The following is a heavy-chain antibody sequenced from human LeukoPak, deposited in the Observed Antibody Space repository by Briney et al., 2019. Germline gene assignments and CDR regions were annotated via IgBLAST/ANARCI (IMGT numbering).Heavy chain of an antibody. V-gene: IGHV3-23*01. CDR1: GFTFSSYA. CDR3: ARDRAAAAPHSPYRGGMDV. D-gene: IGHD6-13*01. J-gene: IGHJ6*02. CDR2: ISGSGGRT. Sequence: GGSLRLSCAASGFTFSSYAMSWVRQAPGKGLEWVSAISGSGGRTYYADSVKGRFTISRDNSKNTLYLQMNSLRAEDTAVYYCARDRAAAAPHSPYRGGMDVWGQGTTVTVSS.